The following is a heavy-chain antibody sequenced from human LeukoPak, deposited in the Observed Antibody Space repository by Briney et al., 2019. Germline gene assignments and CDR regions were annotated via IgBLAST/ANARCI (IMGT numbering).Heavy chain of an antibody. V-gene: IGHV1-2*02. Sequence: ASVKVSCKASGYTFTGYYMHWVRQAPGQGLEWMGWINPNSGGTNYAQKLQGRVTMTRDTSISTAYMELSRLRSDDTAVYYCARARRDGYKWAYYYWGQGTLVTVSS. CDR1: GYTFTGYY. D-gene: IGHD5-24*01. J-gene: IGHJ4*02. CDR2: INPNSGGT. CDR3: ARARRDGYKWAYYY.